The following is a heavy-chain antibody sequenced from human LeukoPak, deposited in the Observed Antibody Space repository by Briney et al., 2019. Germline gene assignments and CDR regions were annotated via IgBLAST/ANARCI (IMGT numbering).Heavy chain of an antibody. Sequence: SETLSLTCTVSGYSISSGYYWGWIRQPPGKGLEWIGSIYHSGSTYYNPSLKSRVTISVDTSKNQFSLKLSSVTAADTAVYYCARAAVTTSRYFDYWGQGTLVTVSS. V-gene: IGHV4-38-2*02. CDR1: GYSISSGYY. CDR2: IYHSGST. CDR3: ARAAVTTSRYFDY. D-gene: IGHD4-17*01. J-gene: IGHJ4*02.